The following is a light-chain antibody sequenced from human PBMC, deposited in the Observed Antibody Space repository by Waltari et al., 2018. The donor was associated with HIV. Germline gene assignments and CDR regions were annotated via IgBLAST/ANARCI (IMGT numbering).Light chain of an antibody. J-gene: IGLJ3*02. V-gene: IGLV2-14*01. CDR1: GSDIRFYDF. CDR3: SSYTSPNTLL. CDR2: SVN. Sequence: QSALTQPASVSAFPGQSITLSCTGPGSDIRFYDFVSWYRQDPGKAPQLVMYSVNTRPSETSSRFSGLKSGNTASLRISGLQFEDEGDYYCSSYTSPNTLLFGGGTKLTV.